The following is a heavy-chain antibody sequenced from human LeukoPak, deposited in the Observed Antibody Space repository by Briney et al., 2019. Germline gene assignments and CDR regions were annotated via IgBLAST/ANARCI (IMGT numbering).Heavy chain of an antibody. CDR3: ARGPLN. J-gene: IGHJ4*02. CDR2: VNPNTGDT. Sequence: ASVKVSCKASGYTFTGFYIHWVRQAPGQGLEWMGWVNPNTGDTNYAQKFQGRVTMTRDTSITTAYMELYSLRFDDTAVYYCARGPLNWGQGPLVTVSS. CDR1: GYTFTGFY. V-gene: IGHV1-2*02.